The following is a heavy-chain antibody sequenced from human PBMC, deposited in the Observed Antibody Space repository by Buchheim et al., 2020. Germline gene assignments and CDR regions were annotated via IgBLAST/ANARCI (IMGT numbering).Heavy chain of an antibody. V-gene: IGHV1-8*01. D-gene: IGHD6-19*01. CDR3: ARGGFGSSGWRYYYYYYGMDV. CDR2: MNPNSGNT. Sequence: QVQLVQSGAEVKKPGASVKVSCKASGYTFTSYDINWVRQATGQGLEWMGWMNPNSGNTGYAQKFQGRVTMTRTTSISTADMELSSLRSENTAVYYCARGGFGSSGWRYYYYYYGMDVWGQGTT. CDR1: GYTFTSYD. J-gene: IGHJ6*02.